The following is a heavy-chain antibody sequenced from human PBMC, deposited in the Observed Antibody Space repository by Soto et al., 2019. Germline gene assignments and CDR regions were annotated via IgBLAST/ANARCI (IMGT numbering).Heavy chain of an antibody. V-gene: IGHV3-23*01. CDR3: ANMETGSGWYP. J-gene: IGHJ5*02. CDR1: GFTFSSYA. D-gene: IGHD6-19*01. CDR2: ISGSGGST. Sequence: GGSLRLSWAASGFTFSSYAMSWVRQAPGKGLGWVSAISGSGGSTYYADSVKGRFTISRDNSKNTLYLQMNSLRAEDTAVYYCANMETGSGWYPLGQGTLVTVSS.